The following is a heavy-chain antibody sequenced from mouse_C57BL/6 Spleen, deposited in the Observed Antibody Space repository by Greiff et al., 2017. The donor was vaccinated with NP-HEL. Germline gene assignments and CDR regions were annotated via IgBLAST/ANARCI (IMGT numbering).Heavy chain of an antibody. CDR3: ASLYYYGSSYLAWFAY. CDR1: GYTFTSYW. Sequence: QVQLQQPGTELVKPGASVKLSCKASGYTFTSYWMHWVKQRPGQGLEWIGNINPSNGGTNYNEKFKSKATLTVDKSSSTSYMQLSSLTSEDSAVYYCASLYYYGSSYLAWFAYWGQGTLVTVSA. CDR2: INPSNGGT. J-gene: IGHJ3*01. V-gene: IGHV1-53*01. D-gene: IGHD1-1*01.